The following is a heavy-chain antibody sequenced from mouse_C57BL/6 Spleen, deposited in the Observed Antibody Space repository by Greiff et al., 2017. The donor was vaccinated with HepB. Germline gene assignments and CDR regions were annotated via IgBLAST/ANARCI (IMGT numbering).Heavy chain of an antibody. Sequence: EVKLVESGGGLVKPGGSLKLSCAASGFTFSSYAMSWVRQTPEKRLEWVATISDGGSYTYYPDNVKGRFTISRDNAKNNLYLQMSHLKSEDTAMYYCARGTIYYGLFDYWGQGTTLTVSS. CDR2: ISDGGSYT. J-gene: IGHJ2*01. CDR1: GFTFSSYA. V-gene: IGHV5-4*03. D-gene: IGHD2-1*01. CDR3: ARGTIYYGLFDY.